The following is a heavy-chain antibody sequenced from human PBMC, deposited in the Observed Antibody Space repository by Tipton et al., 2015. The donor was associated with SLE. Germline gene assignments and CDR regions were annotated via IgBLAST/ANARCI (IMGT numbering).Heavy chain of an antibody. CDR2: FDPKDGER. D-gene: IGHD1-1*01. CDR3: ATDLSTTGYFHH. J-gene: IGHJ4*02. CDR1: GFTLTEFA. V-gene: IGHV1-24*01. Sequence: VQSGAEAKKPGASVKVSCNVSGFTLTEFAMHWVRQAPGKGLEWMGRFDPKDGERVYAQKFQGRVTMTEDTSTDTAHMELSSLRSEDAAVYYCATDLSTTGYFHHWGQGTLVTVSS.